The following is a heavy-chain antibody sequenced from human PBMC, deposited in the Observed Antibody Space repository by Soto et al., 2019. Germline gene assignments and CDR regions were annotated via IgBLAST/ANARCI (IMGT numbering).Heavy chain of an antibody. J-gene: IGHJ5*02. D-gene: IGHD6-13*01. V-gene: IGHV4-59*01. Sequence: SETLSLTCTVSGGSISSYYWSWIRQPPGKGLEWIGYIYYSGSTNYNPSLKSRVTISVDTSKNQFSLKLSSVTAADAAVYYCARDVSFSSSWQQESGPLNWFDPWGQGTLVTVSS. CDR3: ARDVSFSSSWQQESGPLNWFDP. CDR2: IYYSGST. CDR1: GGSISSYY.